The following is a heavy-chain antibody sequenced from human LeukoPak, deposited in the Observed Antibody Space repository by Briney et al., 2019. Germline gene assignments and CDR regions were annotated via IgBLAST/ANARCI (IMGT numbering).Heavy chain of an antibody. CDR2: IVVGSGNT. Sequence: ASVKVSCKASGFTFTSSAMQWVRQARGQRLEWIGWIVVGSGNTNYGQRFQERVTITGDMSTSTAYMELSSLRSEDTAVYYCAAMKRQGTPVFDYWGQGTLVTVSS. CDR3: AAMKRQGTPVFDY. V-gene: IGHV1-58*02. D-gene: IGHD3-10*01. CDR1: GFTFTSSA. J-gene: IGHJ4*02.